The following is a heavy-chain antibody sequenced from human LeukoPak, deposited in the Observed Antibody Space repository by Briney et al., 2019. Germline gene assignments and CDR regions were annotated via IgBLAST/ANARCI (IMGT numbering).Heavy chain of an antibody. CDR2: MNPNSGNT. CDR3: ARALWSTGGPIDY. Sequence: ASVKVSCKASGYTFTSYDINWVRQATGQGLEWMGWMNPNSGNTGYAQKFQGRVTMTRNTSISTAYMELSSLRSEDTAVYYCARALWSTGGPIDYWDQGTLVTVSS. CDR1: GYTFTSYD. V-gene: IGHV1-8*01. J-gene: IGHJ4*02. D-gene: IGHD3-10*01.